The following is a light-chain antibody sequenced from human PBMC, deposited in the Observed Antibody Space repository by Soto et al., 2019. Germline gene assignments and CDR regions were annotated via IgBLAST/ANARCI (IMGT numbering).Light chain of an antibody. CDR1: QSVSSN. CDR2: GAS. J-gene: IGKJ1*01. CDR3: QQYGTSPRT. V-gene: IGKV3-20*01. Sequence: VLTQSPDSLSVSRGERATLSCRASQSVSSNLAWYQQKPGQAPRLLIYGASSRATGIPDRFSGSGSGTDFTLTISRLEPEDFAVYYCQQYGTSPRTFGQGTK.